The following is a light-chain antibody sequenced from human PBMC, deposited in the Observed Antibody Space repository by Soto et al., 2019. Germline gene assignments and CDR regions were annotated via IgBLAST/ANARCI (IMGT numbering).Light chain of an antibody. CDR3: QQYGSSPT. V-gene: IGKV3-20*01. J-gene: IGKJ4*01. CDR1: QSVSSNY. CDR2: GAS. Sequence: EIVLTQSPGTLSLSPGERASLSCRASQSVSSNYLAWYQQKPGQAPRLLIYGASSRATGIPDRFSGSGSGTDFTLTISRLEPEDFAVYYFQQYGSSPTFGGGTKVEIK.